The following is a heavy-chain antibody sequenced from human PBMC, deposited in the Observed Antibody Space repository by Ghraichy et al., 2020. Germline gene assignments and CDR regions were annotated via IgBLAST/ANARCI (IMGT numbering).Heavy chain of an antibody. CDR2: IFYSGRT. CDR1: GGSISSSSYY. D-gene: IGHD2-21*01. V-gene: IGHV4-39*01. Sequence: SETLSLTCTVSGGSISSSSYYWGWIRQPPGKGLEWIGSIFYSGRTYYNPSLKSRVTISVDTSKNQFSLKLSSVTAADTAVYYCARHSPRRGSAPGPVIWYFDLWGRGTLVTVSS. J-gene: IGHJ2*01. CDR3: ARHSPRRGSAPGPVIWYFDL.